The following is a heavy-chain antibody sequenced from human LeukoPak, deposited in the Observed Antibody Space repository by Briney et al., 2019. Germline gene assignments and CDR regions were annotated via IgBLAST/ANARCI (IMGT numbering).Heavy chain of an antibody. CDR3: AKGPQTSRGFPLGIAAAGSGSEYYFDY. D-gene: IGHD6-13*01. CDR1: GFTFSSYA. J-gene: IGHJ4*02. Sequence: GGSLRLSCAASGFTFSSYAMSWVRQAPGKGLEWVSAISGSGGSTYYADSVKGRFTISRDNSKNTLYLQMNSLRAEDTAVYYCAKGPQTSRGFPLGIAAAGSGSEYYFDYWGQGTLVTVSS. V-gene: IGHV3-23*01. CDR2: ISGSGGST.